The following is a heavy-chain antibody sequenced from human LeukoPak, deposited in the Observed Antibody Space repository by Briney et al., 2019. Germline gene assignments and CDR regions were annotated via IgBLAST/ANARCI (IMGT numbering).Heavy chain of an antibody. Sequence: GGSLRLSCAASGFTFSSYAMHWVRQAPGKGLEWVAVISYDGSNKYYADSVKGRFTISRDNSKNTLYLQMNSLRAEDTAVYYCARDLLGYCSSTSCSLDYWGQGTLVTVSS. J-gene: IGHJ4*02. CDR3: ARDLLGYCSSTSCSLDY. CDR2: ISYDGSNK. V-gene: IGHV3-30-3*01. D-gene: IGHD2-2*01. CDR1: GFTFSSYA.